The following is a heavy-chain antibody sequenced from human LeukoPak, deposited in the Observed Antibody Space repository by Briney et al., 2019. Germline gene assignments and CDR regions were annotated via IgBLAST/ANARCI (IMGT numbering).Heavy chain of an antibody. Sequence: SQTLSLTCAISGDSVSSNSAAWNWIRQSPSRGLEWLGRTYYRSKWYNDYAVSVKSRITINPDTSKNQFSLQLNSVTPEDTAVYYCARGSSGYSSVWYGSYYFDYWAREPWSPSPQ. CDR3: ARGSSGYSSVWYGSYYFDY. D-gene: IGHD6-13*01. CDR2: TYYRSKWYN. J-gene: IGHJ4*02. CDR1: GDSVSSNSAA. V-gene: IGHV6-1*01.